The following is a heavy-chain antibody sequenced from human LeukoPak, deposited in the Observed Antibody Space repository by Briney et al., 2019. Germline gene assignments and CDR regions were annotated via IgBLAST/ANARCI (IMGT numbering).Heavy chain of an antibody. Sequence: ASETLSLTCTVSGGSMRSQYWSWIRQPPGKGLEWIGYIHYSGSTNYNPSLKSRVILSVDTSKNQFSLKLSSVTAADTAVYYCANLIAAAPYFQHWGQGTLVTVSS. CDR1: GGSMRSQY. CDR2: IHYSGST. D-gene: IGHD6-13*01. V-gene: IGHV4-59*08. CDR3: ANLIAAAPYFQH. J-gene: IGHJ1*01.